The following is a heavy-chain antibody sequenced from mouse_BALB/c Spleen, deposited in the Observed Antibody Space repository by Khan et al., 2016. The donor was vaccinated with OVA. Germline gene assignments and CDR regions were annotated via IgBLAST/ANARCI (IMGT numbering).Heavy chain of an antibody. J-gene: IGHJ3*01. D-gene: IGHD1-2*01. CDR1: GYTFTDYY. CDR3: ARRNYFGYTFAY. Sequence: QVQLQQSGAELARPGASVKLSCKASGYTFTDYYINWVKQRTGQGLEWIGEISPGSGDTYYTEKFKGKATLTADKSSSTAYMQLSSLTSEASAVYFCARRNYFGYTFAYWGQGTLVTGAA. V-gene: IGHV1-77*01. CDR2: ISPGSGDT.